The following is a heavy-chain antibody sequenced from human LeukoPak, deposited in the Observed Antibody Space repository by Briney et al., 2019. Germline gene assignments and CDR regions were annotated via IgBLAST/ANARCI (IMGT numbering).Heavy chain of an antibody. D-gene: IGHD1-14*01. J-gene: IGHJ4*02. CDR1: GYSFTGYY. CDR2: INLNSGDT. V-gene: IGHV1-2*02. CDR3: ASWAGGNAPVASFDY. Sequence: ASVKVSCKPSGYSFTGYYMHWMRQAPGQGLQWMGWINLNSGDTNYAEKFQGRVTMTRDTSISTAYVELSRLRDDDTAVYYCASWAGGNAPVASFDYWGQGTLVTVSS.